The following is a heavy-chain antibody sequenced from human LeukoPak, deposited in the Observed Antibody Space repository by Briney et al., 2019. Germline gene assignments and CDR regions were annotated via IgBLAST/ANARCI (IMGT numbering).Heavy chain of an antibody. Sequence: SETLSLTCAVSGGSISSSNWWSWVRQPPGKGLEWIGEIYHSGSTNYNPSLKSRVTISVDKSKNQFSLKLSSVTAADTAVYYCARGPGAAAADYFDYWGQGTLVTVSS. CDR1: GGSISSSNW. CDR2: IYHSGST. J-gene: IGHJ4*02. V-gene: IGHV4-4*02. D-gene: IGHD6-13*01. CDR3: ARGPGAAAADYFDY.